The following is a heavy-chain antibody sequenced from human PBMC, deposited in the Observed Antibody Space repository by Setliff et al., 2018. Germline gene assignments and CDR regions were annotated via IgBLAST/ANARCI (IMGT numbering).Heavy chain of an antibody. J-gene: IGHJ3*02. CDR2: INAGNGNT. CDR3: ARNLLRYFGWLEAFDI. CDR1: GYTFTSYA. V-gene: IGHV1-3*01. Sequence: ASVKVSCKASGYTFTSYAMHWVRQAPGQRLEWMGWINAGNGNTKYSQKFQGRVTITRDTSASTAYMELSSLRSEDTAVYYCARNLLRYFGWLEAFDIWGQGTMVTVSS. D-gene: IGHD3-9*01.